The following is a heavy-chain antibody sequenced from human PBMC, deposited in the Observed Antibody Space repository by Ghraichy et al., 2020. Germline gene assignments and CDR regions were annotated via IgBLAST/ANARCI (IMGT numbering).Heavy chain of an antibody. Sequence: ASVKVSCKASGYTFTGYYMHWVRQAPGQGLEWMGWINPNSGGTNYAQKFQGRVTMTRDTSISTAYMELSRLRSDDTAVYYCARGGGYNSGRDWFDPWGQGTLVTVSS. D-gene: IGHD5-24*01. CDR3: ARGGGYNSGRDWFDP. J-gene: IGHJ5*02. CDR2: INPNSGGT. V-gene: IGHV1-2*02. CDR1: GYTFTGYY.